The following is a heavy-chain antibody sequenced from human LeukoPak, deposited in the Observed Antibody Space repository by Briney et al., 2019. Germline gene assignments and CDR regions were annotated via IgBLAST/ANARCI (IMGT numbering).Heavy chain of an antibody. CDR1: GFTFSAYA. V-gene: IGHV3-23*01. CDR2: ISDSAGST. J-gene: IGHJ4*02. CDR3: AKQSAGVTTGYFDY. D-gene: IGHD1-26*01. Sequence: PGGSLRLSCAASGFTFSAYAMSWVRQAPGKGLEWVSSISDSAGSTYYAASVTGRFTISRDSSRTTLYLQVNSLRAEDTAVYHCAKQSAGVTTGYFDYWGQGTLVTVSS.